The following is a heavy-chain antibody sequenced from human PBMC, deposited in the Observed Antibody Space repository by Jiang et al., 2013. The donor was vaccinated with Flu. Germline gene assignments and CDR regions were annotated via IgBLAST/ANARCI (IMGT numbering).Heavy chain of an antibody. CDR1: GFTFGDYA. Sequence: VQLVESGGGLVKPGRSLRLSCTASGFTFGDYAMSWFRQAPGKGLEWVGFIRSKAYGGTTEYAASVKGRFTISRDDSKSIAYLQMNSLKTEDTAVYYCNGPPGKGFGELNNWFDPWGQGTLVTVSS. D-gene: IGHD3-10*01. V-gene: IGHV3-49*05. CDR2: IRSKAYGGTT. CDR3: NGPPGKGFGELNNWFDP. J-gene: IGHJ5*02.